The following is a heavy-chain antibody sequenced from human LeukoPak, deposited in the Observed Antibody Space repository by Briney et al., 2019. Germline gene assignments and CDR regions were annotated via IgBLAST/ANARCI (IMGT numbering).Heavy chain of an antibody. CDR2: IYITGST. Sequence: SETLSLTCTVSGGSITSYYWSWIRQSAGKGLEWIGRIYITGSTTYNPSLKSRVTMSLDTSKNQFSLKLSSVTAADTAVYYCASSYLYYYYYYMDVWGKGTTVTVSS. CDR1: GGSITSYY. CDR3: ASSYLYYYYYYMDV. J-gene: IGHJ6*03. V-gene: IGHV4-4*07. D-gene: IGHD2-2*02.